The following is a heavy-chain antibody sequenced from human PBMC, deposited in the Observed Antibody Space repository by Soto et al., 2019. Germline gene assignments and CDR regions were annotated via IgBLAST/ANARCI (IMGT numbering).Heavy chain of an antibody. CDR2: ITISGSAT. CDR3: AKETPGTLDY. Sequence: EVQLLESGETFVEPGGSLRLSCAASGFAFSSYAMNWVRQAPGKGLEWVSVITISGSATNYADSVKGRFTISRDDFKNTLYLQMNSLRAEDTAVYYCAKETPGTLDYWGQGILVTVSS. CDR1: GFAFSSYA. V-gene: IGHV3-23*01. J-gene: IGHJ4*02. D-gene: IGHD1-1*01.